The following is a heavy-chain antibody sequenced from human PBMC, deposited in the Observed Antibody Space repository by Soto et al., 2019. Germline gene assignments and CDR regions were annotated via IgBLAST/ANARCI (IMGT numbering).Heavy chain of an antibody. Sequence: GXSVKVSCKASGGTFSSYAINWVRQAPGQGLEWMGGIIPIFSTANYAQKFQGRVTITADESTSTAYMELSSLRSEDTAVYYCASSVTMVRGVIIPELDAFDIWGQGTMVTVSS. D-gene: IGHD3-10*01. CDR2: IIPIFSTA. CDR3: ASSVTMVRGVIIPELDAFDI. V-gene: IGHV1-69*13. J-gene: IGHJ3*02. CDR1: GGTFSSYA.